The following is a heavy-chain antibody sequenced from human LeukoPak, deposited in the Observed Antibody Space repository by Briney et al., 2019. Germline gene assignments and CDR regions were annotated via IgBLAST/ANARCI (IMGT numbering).Heavy chain of an antibody. D-gene: IGHD3-22*01. CDR3: AKDRGGYYYDSSAIEDAFDI. V-gene: IGHV3-23*01. CDR1: GFTFSSYA. Sequence: PGGSLRLSCAASGFTFSSYAMSWVRQAPGKGLEWVSAISGSGGSTYYADSVKGRFTISRDNSKNTLYLQMNSLRAEDTAVYYCAKDRGGYYYDSSAIEDAFDIWGQGTMVTVSS. J-gene: IGHJ3*02. CDR2: ISGSGGST.